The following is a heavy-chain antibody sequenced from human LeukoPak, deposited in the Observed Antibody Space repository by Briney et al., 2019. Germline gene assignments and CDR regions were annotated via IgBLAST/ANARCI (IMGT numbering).Heavy chain of an antibody. V-gene: IGHV3-74*01. CDR1: GFTFSSYG. CDR3: ARVDSSPTHYFDY. Sequence: GGSLRLSCAASGFTFSSYGMHWVRQAPGKGLVWVSRINSDGSSTSYADSVKGRFTISRDNAKNTLYLQMNSLRAEDTAVYYCARVDSSPTHYFDYWGQGTLVTVSS. CDR2: INSDGSST. J-gene: IGHJ4*02. D-gene: IGHD6-13*01.